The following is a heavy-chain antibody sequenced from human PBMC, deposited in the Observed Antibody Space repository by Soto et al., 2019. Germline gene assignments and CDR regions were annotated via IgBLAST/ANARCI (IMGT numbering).Heavy chain of an antibody. V-gene: IGHV1-69*13. J-gene: IGHJ6*02. CDR2: IIPIFGTA. D-gene: IGHD5-12*01. Sequence: SVKVSCKASGGTFSSYAISWVRQAPGQGLEWMGGIIPIFGTANYAQKFQGRVTITADESTSTAYMELSSLRSEDTAVYYCARDRGGYSGYDLYYYGMDVWGQGTTVTV. CDR1: GGTFSSYA. CDR3: ARDRGGYSGYDLYYYGMDV.